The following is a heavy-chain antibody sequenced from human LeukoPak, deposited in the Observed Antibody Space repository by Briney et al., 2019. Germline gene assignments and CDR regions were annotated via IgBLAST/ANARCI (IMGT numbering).Heavy chain of an antibody. D-gene: IGHD3-16*01. CDR2: ISYDGSNK. Sequence: GRSLRLSCAASGFTFSSYGMHWVRQAPGKGLEWVAVISYDGSNKYYADSVKGRFTISRDNSKNTLYLQMNSLRAEDTAVYYCATWVSLDYWAREPWSPSPQ. V-gene: IGHV3-30*03. J-gene: IGHJ4*02. CDR1: GFTFSSYG. CDR3: ATWVSLDY.